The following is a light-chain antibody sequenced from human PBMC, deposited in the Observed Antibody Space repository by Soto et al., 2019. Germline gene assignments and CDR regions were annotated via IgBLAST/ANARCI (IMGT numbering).Light chain of an antibody. J-gene: IGKJ2*01. V-gene: IGKV3-20*01. CDR3: QQYNTSPPYT. Sequence: EIVLTQSPDTLSLSPGERATLSCRASESVTFGYLAWYQQRPGQSPRLLFSDASSRAPGIPGRFSAGGSGTDFTLTINRVEPDDFAVYYCQQYNTSPPYTFGQGTRLEIK. CDR2: DAS. CDR1: ESVTFGY.